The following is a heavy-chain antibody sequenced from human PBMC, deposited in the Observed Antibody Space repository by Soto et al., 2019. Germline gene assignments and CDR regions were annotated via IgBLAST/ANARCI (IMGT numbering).Heavy chain of an antibody. Sequence: SETLSLTCGVSGYSISSGHYWGWSRQPPGKGLEWIGSINHSGSTYYNPSLRRRVTISADTSKNQFSLKLSSVTAADTAVYYCGRSGDDYGSYIDYWGQGTLVTVSS. CDR2: INHSGST. J-gene: IGHJ4*02. CDR1: GYSISSGHY. D-gene: IGHD4-17*01. CDR3: GRSGDDYGSYIDY. V-gene: IGHV4-38-2*01.